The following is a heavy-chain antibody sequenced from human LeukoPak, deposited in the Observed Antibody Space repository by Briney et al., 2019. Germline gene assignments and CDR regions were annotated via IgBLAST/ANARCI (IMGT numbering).Heavy chain of an antibody. Sequence: GGSLRLSCAASGFTFSSFGMSWVRQAPGKGLEWVSAISSTGGTAYYADSVKGRFTISRDNSKNTLYLQMNSLRAEDTAVYYCAKDAPQTYDYVWGSYFDYWGQGTLVTVSS. D-gene: IGHD3-16*01. CDR2: ISSTGGTA. CDR3: AKDAPQTYDYVWGSYFDY. J-gene: IGHJ4*02. V-gene: IGHV3-23*01. CDR1: GFTFSSFG.